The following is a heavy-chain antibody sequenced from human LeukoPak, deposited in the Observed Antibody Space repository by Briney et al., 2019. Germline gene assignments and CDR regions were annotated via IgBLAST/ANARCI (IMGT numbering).Heavy chain of an antibody. J-gene: IGHJ4*02. CDR2: ISPTGSTT. D-gene: IGHD2-2*01. CDR1: GFSFSGHW. CDR3: AKDYCSSTTCYYNY. V-gene: IGHV3-74*01. Sequence: GGSLRLSCTASGFSFSGHWMHWARQLPGKGLVWVSRISPTGSTTSYADSVKGRFTVSRDNAKNSLFLQMNSLRAEDTALYYCAKDYCSSTTCYYNYWGQGTLVTVSS.